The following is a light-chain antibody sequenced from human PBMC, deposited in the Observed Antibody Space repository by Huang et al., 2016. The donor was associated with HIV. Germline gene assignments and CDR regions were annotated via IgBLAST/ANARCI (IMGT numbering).Light chain of an antibody. J-gene: IGKJ1*01. V-gene: IGKV3-15*01. CDR2: GAS. CDR1: QSVGSK. CDR3: QQYKIWPLT. Sequence: ELVMTQSLGTLSADPGERATLSCRASQSVGSKLDWYQQKPGQSPRILIYGASTRSCGFPARFSGSGSGTEFTLTISSLQSEDFAVYYCQQYKIWPLTFGQGTKVEIK.